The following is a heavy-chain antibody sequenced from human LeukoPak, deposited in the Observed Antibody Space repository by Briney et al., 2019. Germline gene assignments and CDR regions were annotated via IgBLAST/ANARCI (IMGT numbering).Heavy chain of an antibody. V-gene: IGHV1-46*01. J-gene: IGHJ4*02. CDR3: ARGDYDILTGYEKDFDY. CDR2: INPSGGST. Sequence: ASVKVSCKASGYTFTSYYMHWVRQAPGQGLEWMGIINPSGGSTSYAQKFQGRVTMTRDMSTSTVYMELSSLRSEDTAVYYCARGDYDILTGYEKDFDYWGQGTLVTVSS. CDR1: GYTFTSYY. D-gene: IGHD3-9*01.